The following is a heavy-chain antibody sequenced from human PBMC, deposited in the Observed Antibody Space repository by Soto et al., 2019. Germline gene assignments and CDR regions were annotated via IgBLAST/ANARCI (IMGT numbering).Heavy chain of an antibody. V-gene: IGHV4-61*01. Sequence: SDTLSLTCAVYGGSVSSGSYYWSWIRQPPGKGLEWIGERSHSGGTHFNPSLKSRVTISVDTSKNQFSLKMSFVTAVDTALSYSARVERETATPVVDAIDMGGAGTMVTVS. CDR2: RSHSGGT. D-gene: IGHD1-26*01. J-gene: IGHJ3*02. CDR3: ARVERETATPVVDAIDM. CDR1: GGSVSSGSYY.